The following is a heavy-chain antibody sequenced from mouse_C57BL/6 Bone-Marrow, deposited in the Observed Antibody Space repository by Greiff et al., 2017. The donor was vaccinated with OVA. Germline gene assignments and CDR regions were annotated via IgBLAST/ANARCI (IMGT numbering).Heavy chain of an antibody. CDR1: GYTFTSYG. D-gene: IGHD2-3*01. CDR3: ARDLYDGYPYYFDY. Sequence: VQLQQSGAELARPGASVKLSCKASGYTFTSYGISWVKQRTGQGLEWIGEIYPRSGNTYYNEKFKGQATLTADKSSSTAYMELRSLTSEDSAVYFCARDLYDGYPYYFDYWGQGTTLTVSS. J-gene: IGHJ2*01. CDR2: IYPRSGNT. V-gene: IGHV1-81*01.